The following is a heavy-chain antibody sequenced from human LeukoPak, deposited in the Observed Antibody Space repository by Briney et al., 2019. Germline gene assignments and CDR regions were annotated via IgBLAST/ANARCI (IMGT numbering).Heavy chain of an antibody. CDR3: ARDKEVGATLLDY. D-gene: IGHD1-26*01. CDR2: IRSKAYGGTT. Sequence: GGSLRLSCTASGITFGDNVMSWVRQAPGKGLEWVGFIRSKAYGGTTEYAASVKGRFTISRDDSKTIAYLQMNSLRAEDTAVYYCARDKEVGATLLDYWGQGTLVTVSS. CDR1: GITFGDNV. V-gene: IGHV3-49*04. J-gene: IGHJ4*02.